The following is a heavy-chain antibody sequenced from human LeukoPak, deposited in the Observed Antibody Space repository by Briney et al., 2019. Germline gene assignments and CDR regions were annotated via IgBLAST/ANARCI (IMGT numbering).Heavy chain of an antibody. D-gene: IGHD1-26*01. CDR2: INHSGST. CDR3: AGYLSSYYYFDY. Sequence: SETLSLTCAVYGGSFSGYYWSWIRQPPGKGLEWIGEINHSGSTNYNPSLKSRVTISVDTSKKHFSLKLRSVTAADTAVYYCAGYLSSYYYFDYRGQGTLVTVSS. CDR1: GGSFSGYY. V-gene: IGHV4-34*01. J-gene: IGHJ4*02.